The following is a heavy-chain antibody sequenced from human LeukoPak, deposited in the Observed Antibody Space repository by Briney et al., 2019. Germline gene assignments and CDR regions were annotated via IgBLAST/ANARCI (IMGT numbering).Heavy chain of an antibody. CDR1: GYTFSSYW. D-gene: IGHD2-2*01. CDR3: ARPQSMPISWFDP. V-gene: IGHV5-51*01. J-gene: IGHJ5*02. CDR2: IYPGDSDT. Sequence: GESLKISCKGSGYTFSSYWIAWVRQMPGKGLEWMGIIYPGDSDTRYSPSFQGQVTISADKSISTAYLQWSSLKASDTAMYYCARPQSMPISWFDPWGQGTLVTVSS.